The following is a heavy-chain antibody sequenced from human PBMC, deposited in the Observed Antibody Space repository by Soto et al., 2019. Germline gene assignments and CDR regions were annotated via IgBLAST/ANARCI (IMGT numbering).Heavy chain of an antibody. Sequence: QVQLVESGGGVAQPRRSLVLSCAASGFTFSDYGMHWVRQAPGKGLEWVAFVSYDGTQQYSADYVEGRFTISRDSPKNTLFLQMYSLRAEDTAVYYCVKDVGFSDYTYYYMDVWGKGATVTVSS. CDR3: VKDVGFSDYTYYYMDV. J-gene: IGHJ6*03. CDR2: VSYDGTQQ. CDR1: GFTFSDYG. D-gene: IGHD2-15*01. V-gene: IGHV3-30*18.